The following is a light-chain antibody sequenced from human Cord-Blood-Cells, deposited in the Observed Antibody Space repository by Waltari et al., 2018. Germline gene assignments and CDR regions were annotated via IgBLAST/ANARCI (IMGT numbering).Light chain of an antibody. J-gene: IGLJ2*01. V-gene: IGLV2-23*01. CDR1: RSAVGSYNL. CDR3: CSYAGSSTYVV. CDR2: EGS. Sequence: QSALTQPASVSGSPGQSITISCTGTRSAVGSYNLVSWYQQPPGNAPKLMICEGSKRPSGVSKRFSGSKSGNTASLTISGLQAEDEADYYCCSYAGSSTYVVFGGGTKLTVL.